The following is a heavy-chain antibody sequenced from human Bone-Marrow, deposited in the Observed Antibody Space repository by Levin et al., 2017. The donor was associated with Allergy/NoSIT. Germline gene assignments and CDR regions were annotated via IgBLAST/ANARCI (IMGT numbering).Heavy chain of an antibody. Sequence: GESLKISCKGSGYIFTTYWITWVRQMPGKGLEWMGRIDPSDSETNYSPSFQGHVTISADKSIGMAYLQWSSLKASDTAIYYCARLSSAYDPHDYWGQGTLVTVSS. V-gene: IGHV5-10-1*01. CDR2: IDPSDSET. D-gene: IGHD5-12*01. CDR3: ARLSSAYDPHDY. CDR1: GYIFTTYW. J-gene: IGHJ4*02.